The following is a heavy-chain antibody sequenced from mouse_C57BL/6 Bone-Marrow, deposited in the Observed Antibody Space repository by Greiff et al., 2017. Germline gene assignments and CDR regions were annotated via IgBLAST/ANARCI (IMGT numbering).Heavy chain of an antibody. CDR1: GYTFTSYW. CDR2: IHPNSGST. J-gene: IGHJ1*03. Sequence: VQLQQPGAELVKPGASVKLSCKASGYTFTSYWMHWVKQRPGQGLEWIGMIHPNSGSTNYNEKFKSKATLTVDKSSSTAYMQLSSLTSEDSAVYYCARTGPSTMVTTYWYFDVWGTGTTVTVSS. D-gene: IGHD2-2*01. V-gene: IGHV1-64*01. CDR3: ARTGPSTMVTTYWYFDV.